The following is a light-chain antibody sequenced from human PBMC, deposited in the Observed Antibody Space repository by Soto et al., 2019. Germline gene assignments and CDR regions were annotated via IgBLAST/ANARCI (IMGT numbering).Light chain of an antibody. V-gene: IGKV3-11*01. CDR3: QQRSSWPLT. Sequence: EIVLTQSPATLSLSPGERATLSCRASQSISSFLGWYQQKPGQAPRLLISDASNRATGVPARFSGSGSGTDFTLTISSLEPEDFALYYCQQRSSWPLTFGQGTRLEIK. CDR2: DAS. CDR1: QSISSF. J-gene: IGKJ5*01.